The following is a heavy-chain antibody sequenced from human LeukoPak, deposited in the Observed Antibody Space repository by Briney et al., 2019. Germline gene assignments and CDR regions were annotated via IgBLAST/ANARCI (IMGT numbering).Heavy chain of an antibody. CDR1: GFTFSSYG. V-gene: IGHV3-30*18. Sequence: GGSLRPSCAASGFTFSSYGMHWVRQAPGKGLEWVAVISYDGSNKYYADSVKGRFTISRDNSKNTLYPQMNSLRAEDTAVYYCAKDLGVVATMNFDYWGQGTLVTVSS. D-gene: IGHD5-12*01. J-gene: IGHJ4*02. CDR2: ISYDGSNK. CDR3: AKDLGVVATMNFDY.